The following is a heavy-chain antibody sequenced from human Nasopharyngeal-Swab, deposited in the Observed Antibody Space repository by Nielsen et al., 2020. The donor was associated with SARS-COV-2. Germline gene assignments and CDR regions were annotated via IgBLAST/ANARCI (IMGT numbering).Heavy chain of an antibody. J-gene: IGHJ4*02. D-gene: IGHD5-18*01. Sequence: GESLKISCAASGLTFSKACMNWVRQAPGRGLEWVGRIKSRSDGGTTYYAAPVKGRFTISRDDSESTVYLQMNSLQTDDTAVYYCSTGGYTSGLDYWGQGTLVTVSS. CDR1: GLTFSKAC. CDR3: STGGYTSGLDY. CDR2: IKSRSDGGTT. V-gene: IGHV3-15*01.